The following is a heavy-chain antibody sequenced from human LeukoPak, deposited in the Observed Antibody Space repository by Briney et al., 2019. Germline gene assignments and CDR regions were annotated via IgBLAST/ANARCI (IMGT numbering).Heavy chain of an antibody. Sequence: APVKVSCKTSGYTFTDYFIHWVRQAPGQGLEWMGWINPKNGGTKYLQKFQGSVTMTRDTSISTASMELIRLTSDDTAVYYCARDMAPIGGWWFDSWGQGTLVTVSS. J-gene: IGHJ5*01. V-gene: IGHV1-2*02. CDR1: GYTFTDYF. CDR3: ARDMAPIGGWWFDS. D-gene: IGHD2/OR15-2a*01. CDR2: INPKNGGT.